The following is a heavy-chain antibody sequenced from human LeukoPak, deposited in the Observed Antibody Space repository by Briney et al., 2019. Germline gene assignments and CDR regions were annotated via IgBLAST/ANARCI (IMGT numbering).Heavy chain of an antibody. V-gene: IGHV1-46*01. J-gene: IGHJ4*02. CDR1: GYTFITSY. CDR2: INPIDGNT. CDR3: ARVGVWQQLDY. Sequence: GASVKVSCKTSGYTFITSYTHWVRQAPGQGLEWMGMINPIDGNTNRPQKFQGRVTMTRDTSTSTVYMELSSLRSEDTAVYYCARVGVWQQLDYWGQGTLVTVSS. D-gene: IGHD6-13*01.